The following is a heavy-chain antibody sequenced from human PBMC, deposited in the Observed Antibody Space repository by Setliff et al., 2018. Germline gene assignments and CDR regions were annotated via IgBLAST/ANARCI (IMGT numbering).Heavy chain of an antibody. CDR1: GASVRSHY. CDR2: VYHSGTA. Sequence: SETLSLTCTVSGASVRSHYWSWIRQPPGKGLEWIGYVYHSGTAKYDPSLESRAIMSVDASKNEISLKLKSVTAADTAVYYCAKGGTYRYFDFWGQGALVTVSS. J-gene: IGHJ4*02. CDR3: AKGGTYRYFDF. V-gene: IGHV4-59*02. D-gene: IGHD1-1*01.